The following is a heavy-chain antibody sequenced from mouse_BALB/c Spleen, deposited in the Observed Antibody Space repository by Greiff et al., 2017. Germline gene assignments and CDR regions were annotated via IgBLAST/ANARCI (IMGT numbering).Heavy chain of an antibody. CDR1: GFSFTSYG. J-gene: IGHJ1*01. CDR2: IWSGGST. V-gene: IGHV2-2*02. Sequence: VQLQQSGPGLVQPSQSLSITCTVSGFSFTSYGVHWVRQSPGKGLEWLGVIWSGGSTDYNAAFISRLSISKDNSKSQVFFKMNSLKANDTAIYYCARRGYYRYDDWYFDVWGAGTTVTVSS. CDR3: ARRGYYRYDDWYFDV. D-gene: IGHD2-14*01.